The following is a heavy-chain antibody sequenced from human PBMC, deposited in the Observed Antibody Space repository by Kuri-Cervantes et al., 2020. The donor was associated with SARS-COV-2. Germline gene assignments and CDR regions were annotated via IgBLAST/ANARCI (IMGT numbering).Heavy chain of an antibody. Sequence: GGSLRLSCTASGFTFGDYAMSWVRQAPGKGLEWVSGISWNSGSIGYADSVKGRFTIPRDNAKNSLYLQMNSLRAEDTAVYYCARNSYYGSGLFDYWGQGTLVTVSS. J-gene: IGHJ4*02. CDR3: ARNSYYGSGLFDY. CDR2: ISWNSGSI. V-gene: IGHV3-9*01. D-gene: IGHD3-10*01. CDR1: GFTFGDYA.